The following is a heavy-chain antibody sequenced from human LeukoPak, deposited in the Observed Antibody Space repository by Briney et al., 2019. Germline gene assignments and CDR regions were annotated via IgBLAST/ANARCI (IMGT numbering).Heavy chain of an antibody. CDR3: ARTYYGSGSYYKDAFDI. J-gene: IGHJ3*02. Sequence: GESLKISCKGSGYSFTSYWIGWVRQMPGKGLEWMGIIYPGDSDTRYSPSFQGQVTISADKSISTAYLQWSSLKASDTAMYYCARTYYGSGSYYKDAFDIWGQGTMVTVSS. CDR2: IYPGDSDT. D-gene: IGHD3-10*01. CDR1: GYSFTSYW. V-gene: IGHV5-51*01.